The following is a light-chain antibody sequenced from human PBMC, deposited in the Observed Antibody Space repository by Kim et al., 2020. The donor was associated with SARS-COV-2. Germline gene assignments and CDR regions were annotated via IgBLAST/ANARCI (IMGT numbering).Light chain of an antibody. V-gene: IGKV3-15*01. CDR3: QQYNNWWT. CDR1: QSVSSN. Sequence: SVSAGERAPLSCRARQSVSSNLAWYQQKPGQAPRLLIYGASTRATGIPARFSGSGSGTEFTLTISSLQSEDFAVYYCQQYNNWWTFGQGTKVDIK. J-gene: IGKJ1*01. CDR2: GAS.